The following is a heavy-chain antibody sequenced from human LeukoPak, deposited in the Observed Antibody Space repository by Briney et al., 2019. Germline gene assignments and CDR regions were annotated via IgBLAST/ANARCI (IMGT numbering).Heavy chain of an antibody. CDR2: ISSNGGST. D-gene: IGHD3-3*01. J-gene: IGHJ4*02. V-gene: IGHV3-64*01. CDR3: ARDRGITTFGDYYFDY. CDR1: GFTFSSHA. Sequence: QTGGSLRLSCAASGFTFSSHAMHWVRQAPGKGLEYVSGISSNGGSTYYANSVKGRFTISRDNSKNTLYLQMGSLRAEDMAVYYCARDRGITTFGDYYFDYWGQGTLVTVSS.